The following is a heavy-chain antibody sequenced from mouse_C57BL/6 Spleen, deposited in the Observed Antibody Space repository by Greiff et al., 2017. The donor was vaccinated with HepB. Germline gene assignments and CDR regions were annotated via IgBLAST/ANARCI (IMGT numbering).Heavy chain of an antibody. Sequence: VHVKQSGPELVKPGASVKISCKASGYSFTGYYMHWVKQSHGNILDWIGYIYPYNGVSSYNQKFKGKATLTVDKSSSTAYMELRSLTSEDSAVYYCARCDYYGSSYDYAMDYWGQGTSVTVSS. V-gene: IGHV1-31*01. CDR3: ARCDYYGSSYDYAMDY. CDR2: IYPYNGVS. J-gene: IGHJ4*01. D-gene: IGHD1-1*01. CDR1: GYSFTGYY.